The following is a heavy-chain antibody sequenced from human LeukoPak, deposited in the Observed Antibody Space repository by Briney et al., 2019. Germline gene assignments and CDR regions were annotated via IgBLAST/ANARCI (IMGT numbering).Heavy chain of an antibody. CDR3: ARVGAAAASFDY. CDR2: IYHSGST. D-gene: IGHD6-13*01. J-gene: IGHJ4*02. CDR1: GGSISSGGYY. V-gene: IGHV4-30-2*01. Sequence: PSETLSLTCTVSGGSISSGGYYWSWIRQPPGKGLEWIGYIYHSGSTYYNPSLKSRVTISVDRSKNQFPLKLSSVTAADTAVYYCARVGAAAASFDYWGQGTLVTVSS.